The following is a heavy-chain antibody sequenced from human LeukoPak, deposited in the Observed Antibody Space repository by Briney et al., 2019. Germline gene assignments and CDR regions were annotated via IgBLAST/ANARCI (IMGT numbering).Heavy chain of an antibody. CDR1: GGSISSSSYY. D-gene: IGHD6-19*01. CDR3: ARPWVSVAGTSHDDY. J-gene: IGHJ4*02. Sequence: SETLSLTRTVSGGSISSSSYYWGWIRQPPGKGLEWIGSIYYSGSTYYNPSLKSRVTISVDTSKNQFSLKLSSVTAADTAVYYCARPWVSVAGTSHDDYWGQGTLVTVSS. CDR2: IYYSGST. V-gene: IGHV4-39*01.